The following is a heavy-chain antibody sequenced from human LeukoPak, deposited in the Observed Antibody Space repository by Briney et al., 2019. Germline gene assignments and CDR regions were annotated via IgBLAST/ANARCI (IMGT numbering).Heavy chain of an antibody. V-gene: IGHV3-23*01. CDR1: GFTFKNYA. J-gene: IGHJ4*02. Sequence: GGSLRLSCTASGFTFKNYAMSWVRQAPGKGLEWVSGIGDSADSTYYADSVKGRFTISRDNSKNTLYLQMNSLRDEDTAVYYCAKDLSSGWYIFGYWGQGTLVTVSS. D-gene: IGHD6-19*01. CDR3: AKDLSSGWYIFGY. CDR2: IGDSADST.